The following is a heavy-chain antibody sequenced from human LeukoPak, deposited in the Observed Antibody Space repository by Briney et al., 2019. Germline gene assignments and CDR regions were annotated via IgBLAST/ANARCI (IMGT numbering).Heavy chain of an antibody. D-gene: IGHD6-13*01. CDR2: ISYDGSNK. J-gene: IGHJ5*02. CDR1: RFTFSSYG. Sequence: GGSLRLSCSASRFTFSSYGMHWVRQAPGKGLEWVAVISYDGSNKYYADSVKGRFTISRDNSRNTLYLQMNSLRAEDTAVYYCAKGPTPYSSSWYYDWFDPWGQGTLVTVSS. V-gene: IGHV3-30*18. CDR3: AKGPTPYSSSWYYDWFDP.